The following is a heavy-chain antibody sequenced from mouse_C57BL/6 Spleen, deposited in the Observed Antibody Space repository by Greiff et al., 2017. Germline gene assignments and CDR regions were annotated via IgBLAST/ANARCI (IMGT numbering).Heavy chain of an antibody. CDR1: GFTFSDYY. CDR3: AREYYGSSYQGYFDV. J-gene: IGHJ1*03. Sequence: DVKLVESEGGLVQPGSSMKLSCTASGFTFSDYYMAWVRQVPEKGLEWVANINYDGSSTYYLDSLKSRFIISRDNAKNILYLQMSSLKSEDTATYYCAREYYGSSYQGYFDVWGTGTTVTVSS. V-gene: IGHV5-16*01. CDR2: INYDGSST. D-gene: IGHD1-1*01.